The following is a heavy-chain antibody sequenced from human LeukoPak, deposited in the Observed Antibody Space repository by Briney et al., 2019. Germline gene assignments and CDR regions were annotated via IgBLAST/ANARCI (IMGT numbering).Heavy chain of an antibody. Sequence: ASVKVSCKASGYTFTGYYMHWVRQAPGQGLEWMGWINPNSGGTNYAQKFQGRVTMTRDTSISTAYMELSRLRSDDTAVYYCARAIAAGFGESLRTTYYFDYWGQGTLVTVSS. CDR1: GYTFTGYY. CDR3: ARAIAAGFGESLRTTYYFDY. V-gene: IGHV1-2*02. CDR2: INPNSGGT. D-gene: IGHD6-13*01. J-gene: IGHJ4*02.